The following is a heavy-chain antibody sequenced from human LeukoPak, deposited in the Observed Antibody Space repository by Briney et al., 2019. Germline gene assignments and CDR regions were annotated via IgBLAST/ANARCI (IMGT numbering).Heavy chain of an antibody. Sequence: GGSLRLSCAASGFTFSSYAMSWVRQAPGKGLEWVSAISGSGGSTYYADSVKGRFTISRDNSKNTLYLQMNSLRAEDTAVYYCAKDAESGYCSSTSCPGVLNWFDPWGQGTLVTVSS. D-gene: IGHD2-2*01. CDR1: GFTFSSYA. J-gene: IGHJ5*02. V-gene: IGHV3-23*01. CDR3: AKDAESGYCSSTSCPGVLNWFDP. CDR2: ISGSGGST.